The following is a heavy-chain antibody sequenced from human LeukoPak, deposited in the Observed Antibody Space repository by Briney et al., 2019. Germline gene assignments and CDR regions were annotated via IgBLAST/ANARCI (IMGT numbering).Heavy chain of an antibody. V-gene: IGHV3-11*01. J-gene: IGHJ4*02. Sequence: GGSLRLSCAASGFTFSDCFMSWIRQAPGKGPEWVSYISSGSSAIYYADSVKGRFTISRDNAKNSLYLQMNSLRAEDTAVYYCARDMGFFDSWGRGTLVTVSS. D-gene: IGHD3-10*01. CDR1: GFTFSDCF. CDR2: ISSGSSAI. CDR3: ARDMGFFDS.